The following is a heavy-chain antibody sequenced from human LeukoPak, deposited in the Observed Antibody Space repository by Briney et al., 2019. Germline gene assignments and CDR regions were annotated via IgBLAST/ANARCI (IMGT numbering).Heavy chain of an antibody. D-gene: IGHD3-3*01. CDR3: ARHSGMVDRHFAH. Sequence: SETLSLTCNVSGGSIFISSYYWGWVRQSPGKGLDWIGSMSYGGTSYYNPSLKSRVTMSVHTAKNTFSLKLTSIPAPDTAVYFCARHSGMVDRHFAHWGQGTLVPVSP. J-gene: IGHJ4*02. CDR1: GGSIFISSYY. CDR2: MSYGGTS. V-gene: IGHV4-39*01.